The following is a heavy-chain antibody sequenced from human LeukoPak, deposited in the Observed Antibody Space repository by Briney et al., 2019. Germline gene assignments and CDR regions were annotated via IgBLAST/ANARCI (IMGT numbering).Heavy chain of an antibody. J-gene: IGHJ4*02. V-gene: IGHV3-30-3*01. D-gene: IGHD4-17*01. CDR1: GFTFRSYA. CDR3: AREDYGDVYFDY. Sequence: PGGSLILSCAASGFTFRSYAMHWVRQAPGKGLEWVAVISYDGSNKYYADSVKGRFTISRDNSKNTLYLQMNSLRAEDTSVYYCAREDYGDVYFDYWGQGTLVTVSS. CDR2: ISYDGSNK.